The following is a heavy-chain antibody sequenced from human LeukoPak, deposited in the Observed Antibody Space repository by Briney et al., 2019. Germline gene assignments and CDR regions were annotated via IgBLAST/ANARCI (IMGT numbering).Heavy chain of an antibody. V-gene: IGHV4-39*01. Sequence: SETLSLTCTVSGGSISSSSYYWGWIRQPPGKGLEWIGSIYYSGSTYYNPSPKSRVTISVDTSKNQFSLKLSSVTAADTAVYYCARNSEALDYWGQGTLVTVSS. D-gene: IGHD1-26*01. J-gene: IGHJ4*02. CDR2: IYYSGST. CDR3: ARNSEALDY. CDR1: GGSISSSSYY.